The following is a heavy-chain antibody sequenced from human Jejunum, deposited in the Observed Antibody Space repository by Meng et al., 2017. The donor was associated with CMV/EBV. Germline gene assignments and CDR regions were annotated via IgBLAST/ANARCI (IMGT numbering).Heavy chain of an antibody. D-gene: IGHD1-14*01. J-gene: IGHJ5*02. CDR2: ISGSGRSI. V-gene: IGHV3-23*01. CDR3: VRNRGSWYQDLPGLDP. Sequence: IFSNYGIHWVRQVPGKGLEWVAGISGSGRSIYYRDSVKGRFSISRDKSKNTVYLQVNSLRVEDTALYHCVRNRGSWYQDLPGLDPWGQGTQVTVSS. CDR1: IFSNYG.